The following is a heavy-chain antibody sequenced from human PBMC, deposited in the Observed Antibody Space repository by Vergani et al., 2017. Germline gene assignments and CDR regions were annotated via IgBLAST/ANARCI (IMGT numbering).Heavy chain of an antibody. CDR2: ISGSGGST. D-gene: IGHD4-17*01. J-gene: IGHJ4*02. CDR3: ANPPYGDYPFDY. Sequence: VQLVESGGGVVQPGRSLRLSCAASGFTFSSYGMHWVRQAPGKGLEWVSAISGSGGSTYYADSVKGRFTISRDNSKNTLYLQMNSLRAEDTAVYYCANPPYGDYPFDYWGQGTLVTVSS. V-gene: IGHV3-23*04. CDR1: GFTFSSYG.